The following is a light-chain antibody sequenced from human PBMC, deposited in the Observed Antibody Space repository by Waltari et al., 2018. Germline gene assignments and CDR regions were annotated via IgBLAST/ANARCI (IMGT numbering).Light chain of an antibody. J-gene: IGLJ1*01. CDR1: SPYVGGHNY. Sequence: QSALNQPAPVSGYPGKSITISCTGTSPYVGGHNYGSWYQQHPGKAPKLLIYDVIYRPSGVSDRFSGSKSGNTASLIISGLHADDESDYYCSSYISSSTPYVFGTGTKVTVL. V-gene: IGLV2-14*03. CDR2: DVI. CDR3: SSYISSSTPYV.